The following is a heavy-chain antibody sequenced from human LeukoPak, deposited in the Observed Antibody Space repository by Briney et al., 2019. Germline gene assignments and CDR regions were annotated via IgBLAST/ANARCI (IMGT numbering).Heavy chain of an antibody. J-gene: IGHJ5*02. CDR2: IYYSGST. D-gene: IGHD2-2*01. CDR3: ARARLCSSTSCHANSNWFDP. Sequence: PSETLSLTCTVSGGSISSGDYYWSWIRQPPGKGLEWIGYIYYSGSTYYNPSLKSRVTISVDTSKNQFSLKLSSVTAADTAVYYCARARLCSSTSCHANSNWFDPWGQGTLVTVSS. V-gene: IGHV4-30-4*08. CDR1: GGSISSGDYY.